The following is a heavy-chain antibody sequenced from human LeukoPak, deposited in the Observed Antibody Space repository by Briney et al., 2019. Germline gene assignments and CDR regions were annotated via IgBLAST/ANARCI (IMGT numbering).Heavy chain of an antibody. CDR1: GYTFTSYD. V-gene: IGHV1-8*03. J-gene: IGHJ6*03. Sequence: ASVKVSCKASGYTFTSYDINWVRQATGQRLEWMGWMNPNSGNTGYAQKFQGRVTITRNTSISTAYMELSSLRSEDTAVYYCARGGTYSKRYYYYMDVWGKGTTVTVSS. CDR3: ARGGTYSKRYYYYMDV. CDR2: MNPNSGNT. D-gene: IGHD4-11*01.